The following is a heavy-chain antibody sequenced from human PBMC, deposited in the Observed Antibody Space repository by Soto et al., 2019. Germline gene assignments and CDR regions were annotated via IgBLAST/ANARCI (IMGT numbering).Heavy chain of an antibody. V-gene: IGHV1-69*01. J-gene: IGHJ4*02. CDR2: IIPIFGTA. CDR1: GGTFSSYA. Sequence: QVQLVQSGAEVKKPGSSVKVSCKASGGTFSSYAISWVRQAPGQGLEWMGGIIPIFGTANYAQKFQGRVTITAGESTSTAYRELSSLRSEDTAVYYCARSSHPYDILTGSYLYWGEGTLVTVAS. CDR3: ARSSHPYDILTGSYLY. D-gene: IGHD3-9*01.